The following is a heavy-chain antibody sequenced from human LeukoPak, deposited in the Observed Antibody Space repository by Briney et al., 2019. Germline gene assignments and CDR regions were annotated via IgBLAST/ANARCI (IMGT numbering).Heavy chain of an antibody. CDR3: ARGGWQQLPYFDY. CDR1: GFTFSSYG. CDR2: ISYDGSNK. Sequence: GRSLRLSCAASGFTFSSYGMHWVRQAPGKGLEWVAVISYDGSNKYYADSVKGRFTISRDNSKNTLYLQMNSLRAEDTAVYYCARGGWQQLPYFDYWGQGTLVTVSS. V-gene: IGHV3-30*03. D-gene: IGHD6-13*01. J-gene: IGHJ4*02.